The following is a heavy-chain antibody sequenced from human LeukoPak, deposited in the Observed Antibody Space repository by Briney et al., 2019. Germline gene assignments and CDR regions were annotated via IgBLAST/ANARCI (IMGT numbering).Heavy chain of an antibody. CDR3: AKDYCDSGSCNWFGP. CDR1: GFTFSSYA. J-gene: IGHJ5*02. D-gene: IGHD3-10*01. Sequence: PGRSLRLSCAASGFTFSSYAMHWVRQAPGKGLEWVAVISYDGSNTYYADSAKGRFTISRDDSKNTVYLQMNSLRAEDTAVYYCAKDYCDSGSCNWFGPWGLGTLVTVSS. V-gene: IGHV3-30*18. CDR2: ISYDGSNT.